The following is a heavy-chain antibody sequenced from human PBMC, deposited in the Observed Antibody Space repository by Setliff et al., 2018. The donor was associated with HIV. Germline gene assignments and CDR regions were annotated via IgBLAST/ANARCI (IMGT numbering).Heavy chain of an antibody. V-gene: IGHV4-39*07. D-gene: IGHD3-3*01. CDR2: IYNGGAS. J-gene: IGHJ5*02. Sequence: VTGDSIISGSYYWAWIRQPPGKGLEWIGTIYNGGASHYNPSLKSRVIIFLDPSKNQFSLELTSVTAADTAVYYCAREAPSEPTRYYNFWSGYPDWFDPWGPGTLVTVSS. CDR1: GDSIISGSYY. CDR3: AREAPSEPTRYYNFWSGYPDWFDP.